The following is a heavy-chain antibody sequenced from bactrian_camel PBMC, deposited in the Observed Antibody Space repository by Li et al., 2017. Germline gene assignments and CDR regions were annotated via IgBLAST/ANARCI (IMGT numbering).Heavy chain of an antibody. CDR1: GFTFSSYY. D-gene: IGHD2*01. Sequence: HVQLVESGGGLVQSGGSLRLSCAASGFTFSSYYMTWVRQAPGKGLEWLSSIGTEGTPTWYPDSMKGRFTISRDDATNTVYLQMNVLRPDDTATYYCTAGGSVIEFCSGVHWGQGTQVTVS. CDR3: TAGGSVIEFCSGVH. J-gene: IGHJ4*01. CDR2: IGTEGTPT. V-gene: IGHV3-2*01.